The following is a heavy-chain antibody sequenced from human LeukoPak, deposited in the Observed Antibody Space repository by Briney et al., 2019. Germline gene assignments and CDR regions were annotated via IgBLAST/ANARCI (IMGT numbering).Heavy chain of an antibody. D-gene: IGHD3-10*01. J-gene: IGHJ6*03. V-gene: IGHV4-61*02. CDR2: IYTSGST. CDR3: ARSSLLWFGELLSYYMDV. CDR1: GGSISSGSYY. Sequence: SETLSLTCTVSGGSISSGSYYWSWIRQPAGKGLEWIGRIYTSGSTNYNPSLKSRVTISVDSSKNQFSLKLSSVTAADTAVYYCARSSLLWFGELLSYYMDVWGKGTTVTISS.